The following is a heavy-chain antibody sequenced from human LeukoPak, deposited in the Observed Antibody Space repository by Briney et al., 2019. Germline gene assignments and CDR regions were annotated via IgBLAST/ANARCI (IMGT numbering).Heavy chain of an antibody. CDR1: GVSVSTYA. CDR3: AKSRSVADAFDI. Sequence: GGSLRLSCAASGVSVSTYAMSWVRQVPGKGLEWVSAITGSDDATCHADSVKGRFTIARDRSKNTLYLEMNGLRAEDTAVYHCAKSRSVADAFDIWGHGAMVTVSS. V-gene: IGHV3-23*01. J-gene: IGHJ3*02. D-gene: IGHD6-19*01. CDR2: ITGSDDAT.